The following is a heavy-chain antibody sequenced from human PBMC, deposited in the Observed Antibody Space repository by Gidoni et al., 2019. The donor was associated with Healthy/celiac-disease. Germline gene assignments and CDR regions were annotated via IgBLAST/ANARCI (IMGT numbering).Heavy chain of an antibody. V-gene: IGHV3-23*01. Sequence: KGRFTISRDNSKNTLYLQMNSLRAEDTAVYYCAKVDTLFGVLDYWDQGTLVTVSS. CDR3: AKVDTLFGVLDY. J-gene: IGHJ4*02. D-gene: IGHD3-3*01.